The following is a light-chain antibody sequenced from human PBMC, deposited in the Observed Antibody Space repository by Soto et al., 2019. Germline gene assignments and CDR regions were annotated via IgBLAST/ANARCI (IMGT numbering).Light chain of an antibody. Sequence: DIQMTQSPSTLSASVGDRVTITCRASQNIRGWLAWFQQKAGRAPKLLINDASSLQSGVPSRFSGSGSGTDFTLTISSLQPDDFATYYCQQYNSYPWTCGQGTKVEIK. V-gene: IGKV1-5*01. CDR2: DAS. CDR1: QNIRGW. CDR3: QQYNSYPWT. J-gene: IGKJ1*01.